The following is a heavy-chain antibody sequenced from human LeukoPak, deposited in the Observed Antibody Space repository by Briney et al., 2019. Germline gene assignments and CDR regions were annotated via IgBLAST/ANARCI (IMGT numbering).Heavy chain of an antibody. J-gene: IGHJ4*02. CDR2: IYSGGAT. V-gene: IGHV3-66*01. D-gene: IGHD5/OR15-5a*01. Sequence: PGGSLRLSCAASGFTVSTNYMSWVRQAPGKGLEWVSVIYSGGATYYADSVKGRFTISRDISKNTLYLQMNRLRGEDTAVYYCAFSVTLDYWGQGTPVTVS. CDR3: AFSVTLDY. CDR1: GFTVSTNY.